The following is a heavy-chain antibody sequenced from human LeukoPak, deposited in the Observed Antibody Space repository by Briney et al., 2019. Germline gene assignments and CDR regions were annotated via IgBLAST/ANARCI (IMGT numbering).Heavy chain of an antibody. V-gene: IGHV3-48*03. D-gene: IGHD3-9*01. CDR1: GFTFSTYE. CDR2: ISSGSTI. J-gene: IGHJ4*02. CDR3: ARTNYDILTGYNPYFDY. Sequence: GGSLRLSCAASGFTFSTYEMNWVRQAPGKGLEWVSYISSGSTIYYADSVQGRFTMSRDNAKNSLYLQMNSLRAEDTAVYYCARTNYDILTGYNPYFDYWGQGTLVTVSS.